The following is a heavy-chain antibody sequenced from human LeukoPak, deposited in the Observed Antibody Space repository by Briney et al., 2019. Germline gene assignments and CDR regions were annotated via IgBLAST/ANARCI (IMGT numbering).Heavy chain of an antibody. CDR1: GFTFSSYE. CDR2: ISSSGSTI. J-gene: IGHJ3*02. CDR3: AREPRRRIAVAGTSDAFDI. V-gene: IGHV3-48*03. D-gene: IGHD6-19*01. Sequence: GGSLRLSCAASGFTFSSYEMNWVRQAPGKGLEWASYISSSGSTIYYADSVKGRFTISRDNAKNSLYLQMNSLRAEDTAVYYCAREPRRRIAVAGTSDAFDIWGQGTMVTVSS.